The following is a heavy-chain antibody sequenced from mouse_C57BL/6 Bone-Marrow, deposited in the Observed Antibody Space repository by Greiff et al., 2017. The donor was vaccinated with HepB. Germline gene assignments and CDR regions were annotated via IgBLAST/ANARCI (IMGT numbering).Heavy chain of an antibody. D-gene: IGHD1-1*01. CDR2: IHPNSGST. CDR3: ARSSVVYYYGSSHWYFDV. V-gene: IGHV1-64*01. CDR1: GYTFTSYW. Sequence: VKLQESGAELVKPGASVKLSCKASGYTFTSYWMHWVKQRPGQGLEWIGMIHPNSGSTNYNEKFKSKATLTVDKSSSTAYMQLSSLTSEDSAVYYCARSSVVYYYGSSHWYFDVWGTGTTVTVSS. J-gene: IGHJ1*03.